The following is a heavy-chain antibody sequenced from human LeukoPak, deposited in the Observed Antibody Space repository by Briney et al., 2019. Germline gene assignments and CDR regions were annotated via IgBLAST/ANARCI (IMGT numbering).Heavy chain of an antibody. CDR1: GFTFSSYW. CDR3: AREVLLWFGELSVGDY. CDR2: ISSSGSTI. J-gene: IGHJ4*02. Sequence: GGSLRLSCAASGFTFSSYWMSWVRQAPGKGLEWVSYISSSGSTIYYADSVKGRFTISRDNAKNSLYLQMNSLRAEDTAVYYCAREVLLWFGELSVGDYWGQGTLVTVSS. D-gene: IGHD3-10*01. V-gene: IGHV3-48*04.